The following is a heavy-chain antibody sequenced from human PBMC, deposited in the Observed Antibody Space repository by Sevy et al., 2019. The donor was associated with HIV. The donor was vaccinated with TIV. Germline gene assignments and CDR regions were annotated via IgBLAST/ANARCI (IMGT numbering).Heavy chain of an antibody. CDR2: LNPGNGNT. Sequence: ASVKVSCKASGYTFNTFTIHWLRQAPGQSLVWMGWLNPGNGNTKSAQHFRARVTITRDTSARTAYLELTGLTSEDTAVYFCARDPYARRGFDYWGQGTLVTVSS. V-gene: IGHV1-3*01. J-gene: IGHJ4*02. CDR3: ARDPYARRGFDY. D-gene: IGHD3-16*01. CDR1: GYTFNTFT.